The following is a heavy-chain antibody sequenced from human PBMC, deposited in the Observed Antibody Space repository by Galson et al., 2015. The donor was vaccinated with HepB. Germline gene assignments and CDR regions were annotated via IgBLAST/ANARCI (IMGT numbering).Heavy chain of an antibody. CDR3: ARVPVTYYYDSSGYWMDY. CDR2: ISYDGSNK. J-gene: IGHJ4*02. D-gene: IGHD3-22*01. V-gene: IGHV3-30*04. Sequence: SLRLSCAAYGFTFSSYAMHWVRQAPGKGLEWVAVISYDGSNKYYAESVKGRFTISRDNSKNTLYLQMNSLRAEDTAVYYCARVPVTYYYDSSGYWMDYWGQGTLVTVSS. CDR1: GFTFSSYA.